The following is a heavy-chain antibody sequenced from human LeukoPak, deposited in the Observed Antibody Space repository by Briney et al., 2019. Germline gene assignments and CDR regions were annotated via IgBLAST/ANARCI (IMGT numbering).Heavy chain of an antibody. D-gene: IGHD2-15*01. V-gene: IGHV4-4*02. J-gene: IGHJ4*02. CDR2: ISNSGTT. Sequence: SETLSLTCAVSGDSISSNYWWTWVRQSPGKGLQWVGAISNSGTTKYNPALSSRVIISLDKSKNQFSLNRRSVTVADRAVYYCTTVRGGCSSSSCYFENWGQGALVTVSP. CDR1: GDSISSNYW. CDR3: TTVRGGCSSSSCYFEN.